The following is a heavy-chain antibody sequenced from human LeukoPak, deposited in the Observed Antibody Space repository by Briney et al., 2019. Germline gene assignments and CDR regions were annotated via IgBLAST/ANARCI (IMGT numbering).Heavy chain of an antibody. Sequence: GGTLRLSYAASGFTFSSYGMSWVRQAPGKGLEWVSAISGSGGSTYYADSVKGRFTISRDNSKNTLYLQMNSLRAEDTAVYYCAKVPFMVRGVKDAFDIWGQGTMVTVSS. J-gene: IGHJ3*02. CDR2: ISGSGGST. D-gene: IGHD3-10*01. CDR1: GFTFSSYG. CDR3: AKVPFMVRGVKDAFDI. V-gene: IGHV3-23*01.